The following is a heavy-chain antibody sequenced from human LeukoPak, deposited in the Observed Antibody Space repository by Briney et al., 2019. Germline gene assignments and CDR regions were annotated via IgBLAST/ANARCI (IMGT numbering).Heavy chain of an antibody. D-gene: IGHD6-13*01. J-gene: IGHJ6*03. CDR1: GGSIKNYY. V-gene: IGHV4-59*08. CDR2: INDNGHS. Sequence: SETLSLTCTVSGGSIKNYYWSWIRQPPGKGLEWIAYINDNGHSGYNPSLERRVTISVDTSKNQFSLKLSSVTAADTAVYYCARQGGSSSPYYYYYMDVWGKGTTVTVSS. CDR3: ARQGGSSSPYYYYYMDV.